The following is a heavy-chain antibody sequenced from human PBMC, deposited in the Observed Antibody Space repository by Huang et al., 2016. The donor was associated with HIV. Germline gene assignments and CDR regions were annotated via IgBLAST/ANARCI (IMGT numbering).Heavy chain of an antibody. CDR3: ATGPRGSGSFN. V-gene: IGHV1-69*01. J-gene: IGHJ4*02. Sequence: QVQLVQSGAEVKKPGSSVKVSCKASGGTFSSYVISWVRQSPGQGLEWMGGITPIFEKTNYAQEFQGRVTIIADESTRTAYMEMSSLRPEDTATYYCATGPRGSGSFNWGQGTLVIVSS. CDR2: ITPIFEKT. CDR1: GGTFSSYV. D-gene: IGHD1-26*01.